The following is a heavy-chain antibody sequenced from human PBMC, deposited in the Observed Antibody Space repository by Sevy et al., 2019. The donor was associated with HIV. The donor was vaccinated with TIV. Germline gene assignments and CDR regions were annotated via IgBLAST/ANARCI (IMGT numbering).Heavy chain of an antibody. D-gene: IGHD4-4*01. CDR3: ARDTGGYSNNDDYYYYYMDV. CDR2: IYYSGST. Sequence: SETLSLTCTVSGGSISSGGYYWSWIRQHPGKGLEWIGYIYYSGSTYYNPSLKSRVTISVDTSKNQFSLRLSSVTAADTAVYYCARDTGGYSNNDDYYYYYMDVWGKGTTVTVSS. V-gene: IGHV4-31*03. CDR1: GGSISSGGYY. J-gene: IGHJ6*03.